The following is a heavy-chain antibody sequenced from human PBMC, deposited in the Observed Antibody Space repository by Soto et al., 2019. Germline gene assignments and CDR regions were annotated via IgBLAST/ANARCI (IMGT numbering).Heavy chain of an antibody. J-gene: IGHJ6*02. V-gene: IGHV1-69*06. CDR2: IVPLFRTT. Sequence: QVQLVQSGAEAKKPGSSVKVSCKTSGGTFSSYAIRWVRQAPGQGLEWMGGIVPLFRTTNYAQKFQGRVTITADTSTSTVYMEMSGLRSGDTAVYYCARGGYSSTWSNLLDRSGLDVWGQGTTVTVSS. CDR3: ARGGYSSTWSNLLDRSGLDV. CDR1: GGTFSSYA. D-gene: IGHD6-13*01.